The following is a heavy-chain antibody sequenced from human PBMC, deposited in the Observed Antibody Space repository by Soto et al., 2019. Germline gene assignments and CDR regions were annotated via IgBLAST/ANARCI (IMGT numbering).Heavy chain of an antibody. J-gene: IGHJ4*02. CDR3: ARVDWNYENYFDY. CDR2: IYYSGST. D-gene: IGHD1-7*01. Sequence: SETLSLTCTVSGGSISSGDYYWSWIRQPPGKGLEWIGYIYYSGSTYYNPSLKSRVTISVDTSKNQFSLKLSSVTAADTAVYYCARVDWNYENYFDYWGQGTLVTVSS. V-gene: IGHV4-30-4*01. CDR1: GGSISSGDYY.